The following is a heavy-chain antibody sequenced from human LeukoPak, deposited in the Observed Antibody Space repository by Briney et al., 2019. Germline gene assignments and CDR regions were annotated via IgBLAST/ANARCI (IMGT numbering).Heavy chain of an antibody. J-gene: IGHJ4*02. CDR3: ARRFLEWLLPGY. CDR1: GFTFSSYS. V-gene: IGHV3-21*01. CDR2: ISSNSSYI. D-gene: IGHD3-3*01. Sequence: PGGSLRLSCAASGFTFSSYSMNWVRQAPGKGLEWVSSISSNSSYIYYADSVKGRFTISRDNAKNSPYLQMNSLRAEDTAVYYCARRFLEWLLPGYWGQGTLVTVSS.